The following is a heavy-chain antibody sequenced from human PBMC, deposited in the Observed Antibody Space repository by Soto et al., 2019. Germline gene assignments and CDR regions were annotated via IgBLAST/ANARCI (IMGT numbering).Heavy chain of an antibody. CDR2: IYYSGST. J-gene: IGHJ6*03. V-gene: IGHV4-31*03. CDR3: ARAIPHDDDNDYYYMDV. D-gene: IGHD1-1*01. Sequence: QVQLQESGPGLVKPSQTLSLTCTVSGGSIYSGGYYWSWIRQHPGKGLEWIGNIYYSGSTYYNPSLKSRVTISVDTSKNQFSLKLSSLTAADTAVYYCARAIPHDDDNDYYYMDVWGKGTTVTVSS. CDR1: GGSIYSGGYY.